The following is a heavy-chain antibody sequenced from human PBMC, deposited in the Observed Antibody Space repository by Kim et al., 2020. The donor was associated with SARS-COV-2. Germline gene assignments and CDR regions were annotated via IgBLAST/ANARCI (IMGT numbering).Heavy chain of an antibody. CDR3: ARGGSGSYPPFDY. Sequence: YNPSLKSRVTISVDTSKNQFSRKLSSVTAADTAVYYCARGGSGSYPPFDYWGQGTLVTVSS. J-gene: IGHJ4*02. D-gene: IGHD3-10*01. V-gene: IGHV4-34*01.